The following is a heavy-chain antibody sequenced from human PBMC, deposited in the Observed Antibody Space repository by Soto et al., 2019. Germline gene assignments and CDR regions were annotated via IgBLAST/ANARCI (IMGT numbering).Heavy chain of an antibody. CDR2: INSDGSST. J-gene: IGHJ4*02. V-gene: IGHV3-74*01. CDR1: GFTFSSYW. CDR3: AKKAADWIIDY. Sequence: PWGSLRLSCAASGFTFSSYWMHWVRQAPGKGLVWVSRINSDGSSTSYADSVKGRFTISRDNAKNTLYLQMNSLRAEDTAVYYCAKKAADWIIDYWGQGTLVTVSS. D-gene: IGHD6-25*01.